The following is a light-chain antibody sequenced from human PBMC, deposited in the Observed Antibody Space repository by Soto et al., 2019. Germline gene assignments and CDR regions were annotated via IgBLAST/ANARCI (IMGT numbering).Light chain of an antibody. V-gene: IGKV2-30*01. CDR1: QSLGYSDGNTY. J-gene: IGKJ1*01. CDR2: KVS. Sequence: VVMTQSPLSLPVTLGQPASISCRSSQSLGYSDGNTYLNWFQQRPGQSPRRLIYKVSNRDSGVPDRFSGSGSGTDFTLEISRVEAEDVGVYYCMQGTQWPWTFGQGTKVDIK. CDR3: MQGTQWPWT.